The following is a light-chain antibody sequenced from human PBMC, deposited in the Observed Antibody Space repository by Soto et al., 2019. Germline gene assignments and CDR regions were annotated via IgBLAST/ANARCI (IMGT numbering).Light chain of an antibody. CDR1: SSDVGGYNY. V-gene: IGLV2-8*01. CDR3: SSYGGDNNVV. Sequence: QSALTQPPSASGSPGQSVTISCTGTSSDVGGYNYVSWYQQHPGAAPKLMIYEVVKRPSGVPDRFSGSKSGNPASLTVSGLQAEDESDSYCSSYGGDNNVVFGGGTKLTVL. J-gene: IGLJ2*01. CDR2: EVV.